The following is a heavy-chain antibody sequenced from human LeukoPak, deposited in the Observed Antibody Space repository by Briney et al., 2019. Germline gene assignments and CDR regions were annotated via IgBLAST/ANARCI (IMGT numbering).Heavy chain of an antibody. J-gene: IGHJ4*02. V-gene: IGHV3-30-3*01. CDR2: ISYDGSNK. Sequence: PGGSLRLSCAASGFTFSSYAMHWVRQAPGKGLERVAVISYDGSNKYYADSVKGRFTISRDNSKNTLYLQMNSLRAEDTAMYYCARTPYDSSGYYAYFDYWGQGTLVTVSS. D-gene: IGHD3-22*01. CDR1: GFTFSSYA. CDR3: ARTPYDSSGYYAYFDY.